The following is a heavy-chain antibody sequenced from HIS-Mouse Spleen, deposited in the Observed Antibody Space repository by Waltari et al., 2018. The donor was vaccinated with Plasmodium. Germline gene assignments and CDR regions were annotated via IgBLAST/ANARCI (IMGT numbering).Heavy chain of an antibody. J-gene: IGHJ4*02. CDR3: AKDETGHGGEPYFDY. CDR2: ISWNRGSI. D-gene: IGHD2-21*01. V-gene: IGHV3-9*01. Sequence: EVQLVESGGGLVQPGRSLRLSCAASGFTFDDYAMHWVRQAPGKGLEWVSGISWNRGSIGYADSVKGRFTISRDNAKNSLYLQMNSLRAEDTAVYYCAKDETGHGGEPYFDYWGQGTLVTVSS. CDR1: GFTFDDYA.